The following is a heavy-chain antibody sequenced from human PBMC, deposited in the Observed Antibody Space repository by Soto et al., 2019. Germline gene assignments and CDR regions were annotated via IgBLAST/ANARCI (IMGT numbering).Heavy chain of an antibody. CDR3: GRSGGGEDY. CDR2: IYHSGST. Sequence: QVQLQESGPGLVKPSGTLSLSCAVSGGSISSSHWWTWVRQPPGKGLEWIGEIYHSGSTNYNPSLKGRSTTSTGTSRNPFSQNPSSGAAADPGVFYCGRSGGGEDYWGQGILVTVSS. V-gene: IGHV4-4*02. D-gene: IGHD3-16*01. CDR1: GGSISSSHW. J-gene: IGHJ4*02.